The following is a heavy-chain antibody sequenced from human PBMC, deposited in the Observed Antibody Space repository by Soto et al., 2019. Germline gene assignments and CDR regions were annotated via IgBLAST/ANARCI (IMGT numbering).Heavy chain of an antibody. D-gene: IGHD2-2*01. CDR2: ISAYNGNT. CDR1: GYTFTSYG. V-gene: IGHV1-18*01. J-gene: IGHJ6*02. CDR3: ARWGNNVVPAAQNGMDV. Sequence: GASVKVSCKASGYTFTSYGISWVRQAPGQGLEWMGWISAYNGNTNYAQKLQGRITMTTDTSTSTAYMELSRLRSDDTAVYYCARWGNNVVPAAQNGMDVWGQGTTVTVSS.